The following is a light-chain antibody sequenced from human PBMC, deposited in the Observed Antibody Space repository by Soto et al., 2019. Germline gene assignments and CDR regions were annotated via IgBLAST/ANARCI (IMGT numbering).Light chain of an antibody. Sequence: QSVLTQPASVSGSPGQSITISCTGTSSDVGGYNYVSWYQQHPGKAPKLMIYDVSNRLSGVSNRFSGSKSGNTASLTISGLQAEDEADYYCSSYTSSSTNYVFGTGTKVTVL. J-gene: IGLJ1*01. CDR3: SSYTSSSTNYV. V-gene: IGLV2-14*01. CDR1: SSDVGGYNY. CDR2: DVS.